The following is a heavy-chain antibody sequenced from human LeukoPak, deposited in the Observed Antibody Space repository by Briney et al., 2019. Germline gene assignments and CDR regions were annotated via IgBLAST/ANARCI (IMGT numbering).Heavy chain of an antibody. V-gene: IGHV1-2*02. D-gene: IGHD7-27*01. CDR3: ARDILTDDAFDI. CDR2: INPNSGGT. J-gene: IGHJ3*02. CDR1: GYTFTGYF. Sequence: ASVKVSCKASGYTFTGYFMHWVRQAPGQGLEWMGWINPNSGGTNYAQKFQGRVTMTRDTSISTAYMELSRLTSDDTAVYYCARDILTDDAFDIWGQGTMVTVSS.